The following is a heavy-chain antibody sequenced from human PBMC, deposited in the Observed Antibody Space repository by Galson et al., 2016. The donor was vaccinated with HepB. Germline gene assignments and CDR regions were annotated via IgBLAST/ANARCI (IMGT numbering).Heavy chain of an antibody. J-gene: IGHJ4*02. Sequence: SVKVSCKASGGTFSTYAISWVRQAPGQGLEWMGGIIPSFGTPNYAQKFRGRVTITADESTRTAYMELRSLRSEDTAVYYCARSPPWSGYFDSWGQGTLVTVSS. CDR1: GGTFSTYA. CDR2: IIPSFGTP. D-gene: IGHD3-3*01. CDR3: ARSPPWSGYFDS. V-gene: IGHV1-69*13.